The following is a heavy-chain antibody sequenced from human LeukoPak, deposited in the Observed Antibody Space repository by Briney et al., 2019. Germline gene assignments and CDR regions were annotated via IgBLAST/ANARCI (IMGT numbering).Heavy chain of an antibody. CDR2: FDPEDGET. Sequence: ASVKVSCKVSGYTLTELSMHWVRQAPGKGLEWMGGFDPEDGETIYAQKFQGRVTMTEDTSTDTAYMELSSLRSEDTAVYYCATESGGYTSIGIDYWGQGTLVTVSS. J-gene: IGHJ4*02. CDR3: ATESGGYTSIGIDY. D-gene: IGHD5-18*01. CDR1: GYTLTELS. V-gene: IGHV1-24*01.